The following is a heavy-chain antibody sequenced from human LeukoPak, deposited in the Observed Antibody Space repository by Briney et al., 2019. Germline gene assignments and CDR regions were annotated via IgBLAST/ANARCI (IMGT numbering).Heavy chain of an antibody. V-gene: IGHV4-39*02. J-gene: IGHJ6*03. CDR2: ISYSGST. Sequence: PSDTLSLTCNVFGGSISSSTYYWGWIRQPPGKGLEWIGRISYSGSTYHNPSLKSRVTMSVDTSKNHFSLRLSSVTAANTTLYYCARLTHSYYSDTSGYYPYYYMDVWGKGTTVTVSS. CDR1: GGSISSSTYY. CDR3: ARLTHSYYSDTSGYYPYYYMDV. D-gene: IGHD3-22*01.